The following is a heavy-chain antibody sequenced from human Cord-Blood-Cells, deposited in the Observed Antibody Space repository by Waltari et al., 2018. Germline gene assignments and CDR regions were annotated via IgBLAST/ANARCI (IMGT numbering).Heavy chain of an antibody. D-gene: IGHD3-3*01. CDR1: GGSISSYY. CDR3: ARGSSSFGVVAPGRLDY. J-gene: IGHJ4*02. Sequence: QVQLQESGPGLVKPSETLSLTCTVSGGSISSYYWSWIRQPAGKGLEWIGRIYTSGSTNYNPSLKSRVTMSVDTSNNQFSLKLSSVTAADTAVYYCARGSSSFGVVAPGRLDYWGQGTLVTVSS. CDR2: IYTSGST. V-gene: IGHV4-4*07.